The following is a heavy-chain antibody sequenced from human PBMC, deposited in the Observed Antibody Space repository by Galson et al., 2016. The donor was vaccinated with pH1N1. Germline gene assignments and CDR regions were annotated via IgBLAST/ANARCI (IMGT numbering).Heavy chain of an antibody. J-gene: IGHJ3*01. CDR2: IGGTGGST. CDR3: AKDESSMIVVVSGLFAF. D-gene: IGHD3-22*01. CDR1: GFTFSRYA. V-gene: IGHV3-23*01. Sequence: SLRLSCAASGFTFSRYAMSWVRQAPGKGLEWVSGIGGTGGSTYYADSVKGRFTIARDNAKNTLYLQMNNLRAEDTAVYYCAKDESSMIVVVSGLFAFWGQGTMVTVSS.